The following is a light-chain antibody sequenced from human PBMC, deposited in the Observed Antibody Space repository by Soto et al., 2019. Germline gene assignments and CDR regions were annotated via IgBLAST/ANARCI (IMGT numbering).Light chain of an antibody. CDR1: SSDVGSYNL. CDR2: EVS. V-gene: IGLV2-23*02. J-gene: IGLJ2*01. Sequence: QSVLTQPPSVSGSPGQAITISCTRTSSDVGSYNLVSWYQQHPGKAPKLMIYEVSKRPSGVSNGFSGSKSGNTASLTISGLQAEDEADYYCCSYAGSSTFVVFGGGTQLNVL. CDR3: CSYAGSSTFVV.